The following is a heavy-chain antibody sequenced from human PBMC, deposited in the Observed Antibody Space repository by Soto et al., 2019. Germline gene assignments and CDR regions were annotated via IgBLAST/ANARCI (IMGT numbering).Heavy chain of an antibody. D-gene: IGHD2-21*01. CDR2: ISPYNGNT. J-gene: IGHJ5*02. CDR1: GYTFTTYG. CDR3: ARVPTPTHGDSEKNVWVDP. Sequence: ASVKVSCKTYGYTFTTYGINWVRQAPGQGLEWMGWISPYNGNTKYAQSLQGRVTMTTDTSTSTAYMELRSLRSDDTAVYYCARVPTPTHGDSEKNVWVDPWGQGTLVTGSS. V-gene: IGHV1-18*04.